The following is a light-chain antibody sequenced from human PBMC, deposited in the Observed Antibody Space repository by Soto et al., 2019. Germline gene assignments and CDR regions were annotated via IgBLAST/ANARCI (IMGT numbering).Light chain of an antibody. Sequence: DIQMTQSPSTVSASVGDRVTITCRASQNIKSWLAWYQQKPGKAPNLLIYEASNVERGVPSRFGGSGSGTDFTFTISRLQPEDIATYYCQQYENLPTFGQGTRLEIK. CDR2: EAS. CDR3: QQYENLPT. CDR1: QNIKSW. V-gene: IGKV1-5*03. J-gene: IGKJ5*01.